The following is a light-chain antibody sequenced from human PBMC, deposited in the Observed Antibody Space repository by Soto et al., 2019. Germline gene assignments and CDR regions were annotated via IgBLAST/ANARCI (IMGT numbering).Light chain of an antibody. J-gene: IGKJ5*01. CDR2: GAS. CDR3: QQYNNWPPIP. V-gene: IGKV3-20*01. Sequence: EIVVTQSPGTLSLAPGERAALSCRASQSVSSSYLAWYQQKPGQAPRLLIYGASSRATGIPDRFSGSGSGTDFTLTISRLEPEDFAVYYCQQYNNWPPIPFGQGTRLEIK. CDR1: QSVSSSY.